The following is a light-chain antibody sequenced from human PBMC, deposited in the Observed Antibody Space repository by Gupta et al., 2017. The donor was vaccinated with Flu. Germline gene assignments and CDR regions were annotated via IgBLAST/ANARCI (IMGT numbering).Light chain of an antibody. CDR3: MQALQTPLT. Sequence: DIVMTHSPLFLPVTPGEPASISCRSSQSLLQSNGYKYVDWYLQKPGQSPQLLIYLGSNQASGVPDRFSGSGSDTDFVLKISRVEAEDVGVYYCMQALQTPLTFGGGTKVEI. V-gene: IGKV2-28*01. CDR2: LGS. CDR1: QSLLQSNGYKY. J-gene: IGKJ4*01.